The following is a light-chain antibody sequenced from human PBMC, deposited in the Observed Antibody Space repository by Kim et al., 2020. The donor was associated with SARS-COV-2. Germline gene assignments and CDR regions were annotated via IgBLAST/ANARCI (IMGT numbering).Light chain of an antibody. V-gene: IGKV3-11*01. CDR3: HKHSKWTPAPS. CDR2: DAA. CDR1: HMGGSR. Sequence: PGEGTTRACSASHMGGSRLAWYKQIRGQAPRLLIYDAAIRATGIPERLSGSGTGTEFTLTISSLESEDLAMYYCHKHSKWTPAPSFGGGNKVDIK. J-gene: IGKJ4*02.